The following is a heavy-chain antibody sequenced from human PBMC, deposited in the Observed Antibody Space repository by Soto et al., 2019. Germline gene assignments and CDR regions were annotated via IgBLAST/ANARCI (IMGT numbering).Heavy chain of an antibody. CDR3: AREIRFGVVITPFDP. Sequence: QVQLVQSGAEVKKPGASVKVSCKASGYTFTSYYMHWVRQAPGQGLEWMGIINPSGGSTSYAQKFQGRVTMTRDTSTSTVYMELSSLRSEDTAVYYCAREIRFGVVITPFDPWGQGTLVTVSS. V-gene: IGHV1-46*01. J-gene: IGHJ5*02. D-gene: IGHD3-3*01. CDR1: GYTFTSYY. CDR2: INPSGGST.